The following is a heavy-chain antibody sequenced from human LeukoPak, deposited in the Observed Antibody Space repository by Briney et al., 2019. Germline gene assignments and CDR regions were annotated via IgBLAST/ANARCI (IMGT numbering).Heavy chain of an antibody. V-gene: IGHV3-64*01. CDR1: GFTFSSYA. CDR2: ISSNGGST. CDR3: ARRRLGRHRTGYFDL. Sequence: GGSLRLSCAASGFTFSSYAMHWVRQAPGKGLEYVSAISSNGGSTYYANSVKGRFTISRDNSKNTLYLQMNSLRAEDTAVYYCARRRLGRHRTGYFDLWGRGTLVTVSS. J-gene: IGHJ2*01. D-gene: IGHD3/OR15-3a*01.